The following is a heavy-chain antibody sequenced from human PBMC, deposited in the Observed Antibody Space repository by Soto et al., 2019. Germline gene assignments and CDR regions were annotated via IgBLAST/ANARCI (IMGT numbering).Heavy chain of an antibody. CDR2: INHSGST. CDR1: GGSFSGYY. V-gene: IGHV4-34*01. Sequence: LSLTCAVYGGSFSGYYWSWIRQPPGKGLEWIGEINHSGSTNYNPSLKSRVTISVDTSKNQFSLKLSSVTAADTAVYYCASWNEITVVRGVLISHWGQGTLVTVSS. J-gene: IGHJ4*02. D-gene: IGHD3-10*01. CDR3: ASWNEITVVRGVLISH.